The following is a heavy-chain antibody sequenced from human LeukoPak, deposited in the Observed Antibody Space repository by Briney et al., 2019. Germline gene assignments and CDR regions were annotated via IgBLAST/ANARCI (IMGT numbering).Heavy chain of an antibody. J-gene: IGHJ4*02. CDR3: ARGPYYDILTGYFGRTRMLYYFDY. CDR2: IKKTGSET. D-gene: IGHD3-9*01. V-gene: IGHV3-7*01. Sequence: GGSLRLSCAASGFTFSHFWMSWVRQAPGKGLEWVAYIKKTGSETYYVDSVKGRFTITRDNTRNSLFLQMYSLRAEDTAVYYCARGPYYDILTGYFGRTRMLYYFDYWGQGTLVTVSS. CDR1: GFTFSHFW.